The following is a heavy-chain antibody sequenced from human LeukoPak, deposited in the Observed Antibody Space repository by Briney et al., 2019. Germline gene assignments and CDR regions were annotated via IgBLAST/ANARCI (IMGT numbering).Heavy chain of an antibody. D-gene: IGHD4-23*01. CDR1: GFTLSSYW. CDR3: VRDTVRWYVFDY. V-gene: IGHV3-74*01. Sequence: GGSLRLSCAASGFTLSSYWMHWVRHAPGKGLVWVSRINSDGSTTNYADSVKGRFTISRDNARNTLYLRMNSLRVEDTAVYYCVRDTVRWYVFDYWGQGALVTVSS. J-gene: IGHJ4*02. CDR2: INSDGSTT.